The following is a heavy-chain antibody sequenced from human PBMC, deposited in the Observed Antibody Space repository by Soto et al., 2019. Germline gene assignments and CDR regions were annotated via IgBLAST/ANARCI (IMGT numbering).Heavy chain of an antibody. CDR2: ISGSGGST. J-gene: IGHJ4*02. CDR1: GFTFSSYA. Sequence: EVQLLESGGGLVQPGGSLRLSCAASGFTFSSYAMSWVRQAPGKGLEWVSAISGSGGSTYYADSVKGRFTISRDNSKNTLYRQMNSLRAEDTAVYYCAKDRGQYSSSWYDYWGQGTLVTVSS. D-gene: IGHD6-13*01. CDR3: AKDRGQYSSSWYDY. V-gene: IGHV3-23*01.